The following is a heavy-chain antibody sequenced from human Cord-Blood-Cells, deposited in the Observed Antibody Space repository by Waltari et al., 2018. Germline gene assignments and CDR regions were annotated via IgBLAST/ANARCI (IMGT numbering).Heavy chain of an antibody. D-gene: IGHD6-13*01. V-gene: IGHV6-1*01. J-gene: IGHJ4*02. CDR1: GASVSSHSAA. Sequence: QVQLQQSGPGLVKPSQTLSLTCAISGASVSSHSAAWNWIRQSPSRGLEWLGRTYDRSKGYNDYAVSVKSRITINPDTSKNQCSLQLNSVTPEDTAVYYCARDGYSSSGALDYWGQGTLVTVSS. CDR2: TYDRSKGYN. CDR3: ARDGYSSSGALDY.